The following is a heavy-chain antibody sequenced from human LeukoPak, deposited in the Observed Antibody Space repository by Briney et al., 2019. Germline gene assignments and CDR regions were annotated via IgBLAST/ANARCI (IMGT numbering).Heavy chain of an antibody. V-gene: IGHV3-23*01. J-gene: IGHJ4*02. Sequence: GGSLRLSCAASGFAFSSYNINWVRQAPGKGLEWVSAISGSGGSTYYADSVKGRFTISRDNSKNTLYLQMNSLRAEDTAVYYCAKEARPGYYDSSGYYSDGAGYFDYWGQGTLVTVSS. CDR2: ISGSGGST. CDR1: GFAFSSYN. D-gene: IGHD3-22*01. CDR3: AKEARPGYYDSSGYYSDGAGYFDY.